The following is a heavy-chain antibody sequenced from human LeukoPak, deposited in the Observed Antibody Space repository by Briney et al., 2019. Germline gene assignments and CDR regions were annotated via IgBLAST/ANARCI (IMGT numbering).Heavy chain of an antibody. CDR1: GFTFSSYW. Sequence: PGGSLRLSCAASGFTFSSYWMHWVRRAPGKGLVWVSRIHSDGSSTSYADSVKGRFTISRDNAKNTLYLQMNSLRAADTAVYYCARDRASITIFGVVISNDAFDIWGQGTMVTVSS. D-gene: IGHD3-3*01. J-gene: IGHJ3*02. CDR2: IHSDGSST. CDR3: ARDRASITIFGVVISNDAFDI. V-gene: IGHV3-74*01.